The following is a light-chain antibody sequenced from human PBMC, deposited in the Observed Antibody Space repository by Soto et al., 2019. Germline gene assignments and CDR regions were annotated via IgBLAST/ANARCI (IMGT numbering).Light chain of an antibody. CDR3: CSYAGSYTPVV. CDR2: DVN. Sequence: QSVLTQPRSVSGSPGQSVTISCTGTNSDIGGYDFVSWYQQYPGKAPKLLIYDVNKGPSGVPDRFSGSKSGNTASLTISGLQAEDEAVYFCCSYAGSYTPVVFGGGTKLTVL. J-gene: IGLJ2*01. V-gene: IGLV2-11*01. CDR1: NSDIGGYDF.